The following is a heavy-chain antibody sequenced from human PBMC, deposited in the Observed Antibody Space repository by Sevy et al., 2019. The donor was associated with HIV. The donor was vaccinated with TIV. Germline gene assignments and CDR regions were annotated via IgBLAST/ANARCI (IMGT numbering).Heavy chain of an antibody. V-gene: IGHV3-23*01. CDR2: VSGNGFDK. CDR3: VKGLETEEVAPATAPPYFLYYGMDV. Sequence: GGSLRLSCAASGFTFNTYAMNWVRQAPGKGLEWVSSVSGNGFDKYYADSVKGRFTISRDNYRNTVSLQMNSLRVDDAGLYYCVKGLETEEVAPATAPPYFLYYGMDVWGQGTTVTVSS. CDR1: GFTFNTYA. J-gene: IGHJ6*02. D-gene: IGHD2-15*01.